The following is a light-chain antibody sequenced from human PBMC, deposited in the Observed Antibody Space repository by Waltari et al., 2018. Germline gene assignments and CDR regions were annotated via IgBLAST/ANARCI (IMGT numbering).Light chain of an antibody. V-gene: IGLV1-44*01. CDR3: AAWDDSLNGVV. J-gene: IGLJ2*01. CDR1: SSNIGSNT. Sequence: QSVLTQPPSASGTPGQRVTISCSGSSSNIGSNTVNWYQQLPGTAPKLLIYRNKQLPSGVPDRFSGSKSGTSASLAISGLQSEDEADYYCAAWDDSLNGVVFGGGTKLTVL. CDR2: RNK.